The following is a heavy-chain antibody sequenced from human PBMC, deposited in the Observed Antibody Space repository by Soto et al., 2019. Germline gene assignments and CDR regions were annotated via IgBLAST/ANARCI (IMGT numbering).Heavy chain of an antibody. Sequence: ASVKVSCKASGYMFTRYHIHWVRQAPGQGLEWMGIINPSDGITGYAQKFQGRVTMTRDTSTSTVYMELSSLRSEDTAVYYCARVAYQPLDYWGQGTLVTVSS. CDR3: ARVAYQPLDY. J-gene: IGHJ4*02. V-gene: IGHV1-46*01. CDR1: GYMFTRYH. D-gene: IGHD3-16*01. CDR2: INPSDGIT.